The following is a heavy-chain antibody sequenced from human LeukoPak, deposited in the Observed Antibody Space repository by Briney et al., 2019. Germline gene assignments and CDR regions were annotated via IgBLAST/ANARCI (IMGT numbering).Heavy chain of an antibody. V-gene: IGHV4-30-4*01. CDR1: GGSISSGDYY. Sequence: SQTLSLTCTVSGGSISSGDYYWSWIRQPPGKGREWIGYIYYSGSTYYNPSLKSRVTISVDTSKTQFSLKLSSVTAADTAVYYCATASSMIVVWFDYWGQGTLVTVSS. CDR2: IYYSGST. CDR3: ATASSMIVVWFDY. J-gene: IGHJ4*02. D-gene: IGHD3-22*01.